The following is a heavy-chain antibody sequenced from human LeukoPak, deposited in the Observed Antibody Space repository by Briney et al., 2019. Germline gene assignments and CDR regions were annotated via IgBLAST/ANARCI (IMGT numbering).Heavy chain of an antibody. CDR2: FNHSGYT. J-gene: IGHJ4*02. V-gene: IGHV4-34*01. CDR1: GGSFSSYY. CDR3: ARCCLQRDGDNGGGDY. Sequence: PSETLSLTCAVFGGSFSSYYWSWIRKPPGKGLEWIGEFNHSGYTSYNPSLKSRVTLSVDTSKHQFSLKLTSVTAADTAVYYCARCCLQRDGDNGGGDYWGQGTLVTVSS. D-gene: IGHD4-17*01.